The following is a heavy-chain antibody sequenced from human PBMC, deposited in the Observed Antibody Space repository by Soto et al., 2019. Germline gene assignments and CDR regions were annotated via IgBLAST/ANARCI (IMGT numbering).Heavy chain of an antibody. Sequence: SETLSLTCTVSDGSISNNIYYWGWIRQPPGKGLEWIGSIYYSGSTYYSSSLKSRVTISVDTSKNQFSLKLSSVTAADTAVFYCARLRKMNCSGGSCYGAWFDPWGQGILVTVSS. D-gene: IGHD2-15*01. CDR1: DGSISNNIYY. V-gene: IGHV4-39*01. J-gene: IGHJ5*02. CDR2: IYYSGST. CDR3: ARLRKMNCSGGSCYGAWFDP.